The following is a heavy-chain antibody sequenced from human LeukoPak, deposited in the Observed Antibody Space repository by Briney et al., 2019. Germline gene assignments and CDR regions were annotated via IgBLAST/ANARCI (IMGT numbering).Heavy chain of an antibody. CDR1: GGSISSYY. D-gene: IGHD3-10*01. CDR2: IYYSGST. Sequence: PSETLSLTCTVSGGSISSYYWSWIRQPPGKGLEWIGYIYYSGSTNYNPSLKSRVTISVGTSKNQFSLKLSSVTAADTAVYYCARHVRTSYYYGSEYGMDVWGQGTTVTVSS. J-gene: IGHJ6*02. CDR3: ARHVRTSYYYGSEYGMDV. V-gene: IGHV4-59*08.